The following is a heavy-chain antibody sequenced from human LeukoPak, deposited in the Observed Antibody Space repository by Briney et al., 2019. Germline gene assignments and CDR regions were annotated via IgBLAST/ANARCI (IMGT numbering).Heavy chain of an antibody. CDR2: FYISGST. J-gene: IGHJ4*02. Sequence: PSETLSLTCTVSGGSISSYYWSWIRQPAGKGLEWIGRFYISGSTNYNPSLKSRVTMSEDTSKNQFSLKLTSVTAADTAVYYCARVTGMRYFDSWGPGTLVTVSS. CDR1: GGSISSYY. V-gene: IGHV4-4*07. D-gene: IGHD3-9*01. CDR3: ARVTGMRYFDS.